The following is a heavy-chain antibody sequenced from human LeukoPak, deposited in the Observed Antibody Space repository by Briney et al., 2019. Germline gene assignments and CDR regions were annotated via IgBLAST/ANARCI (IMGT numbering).Heavy chain of an antibody. J-gene: IGHJ3*02. Sequence: GESLKISCTGSGYSFTSYWIAWVRQMPGKGLEWTGIIYPGDSDTRYSPSFQGQVTISADKSISTAYLQWNNLKASDTAMYYCAGQDIVVVATATRAFDIWGQGTMVTVSS. V-gene: IGHV5-51*01. D-gene: IGHD2-15*01. CDR1: GYSFTSYW. CDR2: IYPGDSDT. CDR3: AGQDIVVVATATRAFDI.